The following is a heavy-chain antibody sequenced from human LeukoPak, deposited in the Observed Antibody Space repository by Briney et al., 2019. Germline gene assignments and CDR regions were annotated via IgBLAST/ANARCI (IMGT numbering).Heavy chain of an antibody. V-gene: IGHV3-23*01. CDR1: GFTFSSYA. Sequence: GGSLRLSCAASGFTFSSYAMSWVRQAPGKGVEWVSAISGGGGSTYYADSVKGRFTISRDNSKNTLYLQMNSLRAEDTAVYYCAELGITMIGGVWGKGTTVTISS. J-gene: IGHJ6*04. CDR3: AELGITMIGGV. D-gene: IGHD3-10*02. CDR2: ISGGGGST.